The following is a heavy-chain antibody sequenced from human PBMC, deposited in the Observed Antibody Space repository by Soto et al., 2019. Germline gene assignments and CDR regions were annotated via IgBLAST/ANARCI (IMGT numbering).Heavy chain of an antibody. V-gene: IGHV3-23*01. J-gene: IGHJ4*02. Sequence: GGSLRLSCAASGFTFSSYAMSWVRQAPGKGLEWVSAISGSGGSTYYADSVKGRFTISRDNSKNTLYLQMNSLRAEDTAVYYCARVSSGWYYFDYWGQGALVTVSS. CDR2: ISGSGGST. D-gene: IGHD6-19*01. CDR3: ARVSSGWYYFDY. CDR1: GFTFSSYA.